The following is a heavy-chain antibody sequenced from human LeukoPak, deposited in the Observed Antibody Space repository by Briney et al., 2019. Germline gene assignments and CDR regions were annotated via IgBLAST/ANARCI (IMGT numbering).Heavy chain of an antibody. J-gene: IGHJ6*01. V-gene: IGHV3-23*01. CDR2: ISGIGDNT. CDR1: GFALTGLA. CDR3: AKMKGRPLTKYYMDV. Sequence: SLCPSPAPSGFALTGLAIGSVCRSPRKGHGRGLGISGIGDNTLYADSVKGRFTISRDNSKNTLYLEMNSLRAEDTAIYYCAKMKGRPLTKYYMDVWGQGTTATVSS. D-gene: IGHD1-26*01.